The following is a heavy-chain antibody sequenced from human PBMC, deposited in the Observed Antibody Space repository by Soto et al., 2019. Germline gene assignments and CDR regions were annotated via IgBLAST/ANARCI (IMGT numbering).Heavy chain of an antibody. CDR2: ISRGGGTI. Sequence: LRLSCAASGFTFSSYEMNWVRQAPGKGLEWVSYISRGGGTIYYADSVRGRFTISRDNAKNSLFLQMSSLRAEDTAVYYCARDDSGWDYWGQGTLVTVSS. J-gene: IGHJ4*02. D-gene: IGHD5-12*01. V-gene: IGHV3-48*03. CDR1: GFTFSSYE. CDR3: ARDDSGWDY.